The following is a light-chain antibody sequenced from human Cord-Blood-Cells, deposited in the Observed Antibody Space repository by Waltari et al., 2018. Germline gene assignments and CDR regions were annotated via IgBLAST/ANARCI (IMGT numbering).Light chain of an antibody. V-gene: IGKV1-39*01. CDR3: QQSYSTPLWT. Sequence: DIQMTQSPPSLSASVGDRVTITCRASQSISSYLNWYQQKPGKAPKLLIYAASSLQSGVPSRFSGSGSGTDFTLTISSLQPEDFATYYCQQSYSTPLWTFGQGTKVEIK. CDR2: AAS. J-gene: IGKJ1*01. CDR1: QSISSY.